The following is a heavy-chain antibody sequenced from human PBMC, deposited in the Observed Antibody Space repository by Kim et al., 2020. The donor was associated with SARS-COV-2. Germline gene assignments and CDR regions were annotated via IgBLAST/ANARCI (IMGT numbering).Heavy chain of an antibody. CDR1: GFTFYSAW. J-gene: IGHJ4*02. D-gene: IGHD5-18*01. Sequence: GGSLRLSCAASGFTFYSAWMNWVRQAPGKGLEWVGRIKSNSDGGTLEYAAPVKGRLTISRDDSRNTLYLELNSLKTEDTAVYYCTTAWSSGRGYSYGWGATFDSWGQGALVIVSS. CDR3: TTAWSSGRGYSYGWGATFDS. CDR2: IKSNSDGGTL. V-gene: IGHV3-15*05.